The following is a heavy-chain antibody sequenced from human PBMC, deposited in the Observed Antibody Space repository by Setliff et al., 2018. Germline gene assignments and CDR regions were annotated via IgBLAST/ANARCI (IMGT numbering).Heavy chain of an antibody. CDR2: MNPNSGNT. J-gene: IGHJ4*02. CDR1: GYTFTSYD. D-gene: IGHD2-8*01. Sequence: ASVKVSCKASGYTFTSYDINWVRQATGQGLEWMGWMNPNSGNTGYAQKFQGRVTMTRNTSISTAYMDLSSLRFEDTAVYYCARDLVLLGYQLDYWGQGTLVTVS. V-gene: IGHV1-8*02. CDR3: ARDLVLLGYQLDY.